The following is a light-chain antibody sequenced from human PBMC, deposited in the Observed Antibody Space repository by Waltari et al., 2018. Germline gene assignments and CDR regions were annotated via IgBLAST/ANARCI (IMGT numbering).Light chain of an antibody. CDR1: SSNVGIYKL. V-gene: IGLV2-23*02. CDR3: CSYAGSTFV. CDR2: EVD. Sequence: QSALTQPASVSGSPGQSITIPFSGRSSNVGIYKLVSWYQQNPGKAPKLMIYEVDKRASGIPGRFSGSKSDSTASLTISGLQAEDEAVYYCCSYAGSTFVFGGGTQLTVL. J-gene: IGLJ7*01.